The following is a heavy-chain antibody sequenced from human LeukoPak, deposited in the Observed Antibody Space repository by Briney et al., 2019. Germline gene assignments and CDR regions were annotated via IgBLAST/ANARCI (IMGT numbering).Heavy chain of an antibody. CDR2: IKQDGSEK. Sequence: PGGSLRLSCAASGFTFSSYWMSWVRQAPGKGLEWVANIKQDGSEKYYVDSVKGRFTISRDNAKNSLYLQMNSLRAEDTAVYYCAREHCRSTSCYEDGDDAFDIWGQGTMVTVSS. CDR1: GFTFSSYW. J-gene: IGHJ3*02. D-gene: IGHD2-2*01. CDR3: AREHCRSTSCYEDGDDAFDI. V-gene: IGHV3-7*03.